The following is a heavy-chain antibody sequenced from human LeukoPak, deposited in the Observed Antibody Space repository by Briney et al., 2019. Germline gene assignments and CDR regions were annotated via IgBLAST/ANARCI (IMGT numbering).Heavy chain of an antibody. CDR2: VYYSGST. J-gene: IGHJ4*02. V-gene: IGHV4-39*01. D-gene: IGHD3-10*01. Sequence: PSETLSLTCTVSGGSISTSFYYWGWIRQPPGRGLEWIGSVYYSGSTYYNPSLKSRVTISVDTSKNQFSLRLSSVTAADTAVYYCVRRKTDSGSFYGFDYWGQGTLVTVSS. CDR3: VRRKTDSGSFYGFDY. CDR1: GGSISTSFYY.